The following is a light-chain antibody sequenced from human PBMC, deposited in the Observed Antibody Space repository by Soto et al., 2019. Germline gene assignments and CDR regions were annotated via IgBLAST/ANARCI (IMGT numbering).Light chain of an antibody. CDR3: QHYNNWLGT. CDR2: GAS. V-gene: IGKV3-15*01. J-gene: IGKJ4*01. CDR1: QSVSSSY. Sequence: LVLTQSPGTLSLSPGERATLSCRASQSVSSSYLGWYQQKPGQAPRLLIYGASTRATGIPARFSGSGSGTEFFLNISSLQSEDSAIYYCQHYNNWLGTFGGGTKVDIK.